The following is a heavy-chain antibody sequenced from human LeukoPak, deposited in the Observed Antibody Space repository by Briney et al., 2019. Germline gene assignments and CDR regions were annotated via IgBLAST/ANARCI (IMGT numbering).Heavy chain of an antibody. V-gene: IGHV3-23*01. Sequence: PGGSLRLSCVGSGFVFSNLAMSWVRQAPGKGLEWVSSISGSGDSTFYADSVKGRFTISRDNSKNTLYLQMNNLRAEDTAVYYCGRDQPAYGGAFDIWGQGAMATVSS. D-gene: IGHD1-14*01. CDR3: GRDQPAYGGAFDI. J-gene: IGHJ3*02. CDR1: GFVFSNLA. CDR2: ISGSGDST.